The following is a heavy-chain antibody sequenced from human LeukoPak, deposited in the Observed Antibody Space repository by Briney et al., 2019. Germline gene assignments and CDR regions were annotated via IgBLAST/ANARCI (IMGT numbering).Heavy chain of an antibody. CDR1: GDSIIGYY. CDR2: IYYTGNT. V-gene: IGHV4-39*07. J-gene: IGHJ3*02. D-gene: IGHD3-10*01. CDR3: TKSDGYGLRRI. Sequence: SETLSLTCSVPGDSIIGYYWGWIRQPPGKGLEWIGNIYYTGNTYYNSSLKSRVTISLDTSKNQFSLKVISMTAADTAAYYCTKSDGYGLRRICGRGTMVTV.